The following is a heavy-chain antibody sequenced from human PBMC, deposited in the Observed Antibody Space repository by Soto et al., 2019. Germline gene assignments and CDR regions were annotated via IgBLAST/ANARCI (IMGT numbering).Heavy chain of an antibody. J-gene: IGHJ5*02. CDR2: ISSSSSTI. V-gene: IGHV3-48*02. CDR3: ARGDNSWNYVGWFDP. Sequence: EVQLVESGGGLVQPGGSLRLSCAASGFTFSSYSMNWVRQAPGKGLEWVSYISSSSSTIYYADSVKGRFTISRDNAKNSLYLQKNSLRDEDTAVYYCARGDNSWNYVGWFDPWGQGTLVTVSS. CDR1: GFTFSSYS. D-gene: IGHD1-7*01.